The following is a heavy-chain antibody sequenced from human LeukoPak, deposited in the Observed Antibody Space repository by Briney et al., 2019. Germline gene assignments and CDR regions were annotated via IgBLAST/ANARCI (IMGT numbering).Heavy chain of an antibody. CDR2: ISSSSSYI. D-gene: IGHD1-1*01. CDR1: GFTFSSYS. CDR3: AREVVERSAYYYMDV. Sequence: GGSLRLSCAASGFTFSSYSMNWVRQAPGKGLEWVSSISSSSSYIYYADSVKGRFTISRDNAKNSLYLQMNSLGAEDTAVYYCAREVVERSAYYYMDVWGKGTTVTVSS. V-gene: IGHV3-21*01. J-gene: IGHJ6*03.